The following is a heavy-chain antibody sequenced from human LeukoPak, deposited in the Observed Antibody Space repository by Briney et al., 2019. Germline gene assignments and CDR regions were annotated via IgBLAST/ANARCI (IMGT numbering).Heavy chain of an antibody. J-gene: IGHJ3*02. D-gene: IGHD6-13*01. Sequence: SETLSLTCTVSGGSFSGYYWSWIRQPPGKGLEWIGEINHSGSTNYNPSLKSRVTISVDTSKNQFSLKLSSVTAADTAVYYCARLSSWYGYDAFDIWGQGTMVTVSS. V-gene: IGHV4-34*01. CDR1: GGSFSGYY. CDR3: ARLSSWYGYDAFDI. CDR2: INHSGST.